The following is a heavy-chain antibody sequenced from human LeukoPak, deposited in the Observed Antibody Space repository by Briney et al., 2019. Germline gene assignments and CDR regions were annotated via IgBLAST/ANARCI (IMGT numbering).Heavy chain of an antibody. CDR2: IYPGDSDT. D-gene: IGHD5-24*01. CDR3: ARLRWGRDGYNQFYY. J-gene: IGHJ4*02. Sequence: GESLKISCKGSGYSFTSYWIGWVRQMPGKGLEWMGIIYPGDSDTRYSPSFQGQVTISADKSISTAYLQWSSLKASDTAMYYCARLRWGRDGYNQFYYWGQGTLVTVSS. V-gene: IGHV5-51*01. CDR1: GYSFTSYW.